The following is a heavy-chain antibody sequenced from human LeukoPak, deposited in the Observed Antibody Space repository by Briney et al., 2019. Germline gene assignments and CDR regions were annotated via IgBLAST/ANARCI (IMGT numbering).Heavy chain of an antibody. J-gene: IGHJ5*02. Sequence: SETLSLTCTVSGGSISSSSYYWGWIRQPPGKGLEWIGSIYYSGSTYYNPSLKSRVTISVDTSKNQFPLKLSSVTAADTAVYYCAGFDWITYGFDPWGQGTLVTVSS. CDR2: IYYSGST. V-gene: IGHV4-39*06. CDR3: AGFDWITYGFDP. D-gene: IGHD3-9*01. CDR1: GGSISSSSYY.